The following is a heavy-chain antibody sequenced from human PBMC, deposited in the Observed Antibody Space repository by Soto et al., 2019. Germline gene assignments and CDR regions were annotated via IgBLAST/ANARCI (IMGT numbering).Heavy chain of an antibody. CDR1: GYTFITYG. V-gene: IGHV1-18*01. CDR2: ISTYNGNT. J-gene: IGHJ4*02. CDR3: ARGPTDYYDDSANYFLDY. Sequence: QVPLVQSGAEVKKPGASVKVSCKASGYTFITYGVSWVRQAPGQGLDWLGWISTYNGNTRYAERLQGRDTMTTDTTTNTAYMELRNLRSDDTAVYYCARGPTDYYDDSANYFLDYWGQGTLVTVSS. D-gene: IGHD3-22*01.